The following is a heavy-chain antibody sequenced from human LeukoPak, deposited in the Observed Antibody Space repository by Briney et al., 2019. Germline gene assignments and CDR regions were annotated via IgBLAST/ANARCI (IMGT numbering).Heavy chain of an antibody. V-gene: IGHV1-69*05. CDR2: IIPIFGTA. CDR1: GGTVSSYA. Sequence: SVKVSCKASGGTVSSYAISWVRQAPGQGLEWMGGIIPIFGTANYAQKFQGRVTITTDESTSTAYMELSSLRSEDTAVYYCARGGSTTVTTKGSPFDPWGQGTLVTVSS. D-gene: IGHD4-11*01. J-gene: IGHJ5*02. CDR3: ARGGSTTVTTKGSPFDP.